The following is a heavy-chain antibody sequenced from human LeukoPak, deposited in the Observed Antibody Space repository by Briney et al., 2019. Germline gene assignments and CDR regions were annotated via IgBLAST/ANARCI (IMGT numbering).Heavy chain of an antibody. CDR2: IYSDGITT. Sequence: PGGSLRLSCAASGFTFSSYWMHWVRQAPGKGLVWVSRIYSDGITTNYADSVKGRFTISRDNAKNTLYLQMDSLRAEDTAVYYCTRRGMALDAFDVWGQGTMVTVSS. V-gene: IGHV3-74*01. D-gene: IGHD3-16*01. CDR1: GFTFSSYW. CDR3: TRRGMALDAFDV. J-gene: IGHJ3*01.